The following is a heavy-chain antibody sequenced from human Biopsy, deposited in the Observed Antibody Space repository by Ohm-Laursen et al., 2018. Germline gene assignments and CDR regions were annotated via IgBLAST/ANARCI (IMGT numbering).Heavy chain of an antibody. J-gene: IGHJ4*02. Sequence: SDALSFTCTVSGGSVSGYYWSWIRQPPGKGLEWIGYIYYNGSTNYNPSLKSRATISVDTPKNQFSMKLNSVTAADTAVYSCARHSPAPNWTFDYWGQGTQVTVSS. CDR2: IYYNGST. D-gene: IGHD3/OR15-3a*01. V-gene: IGHV4-59*08. CDR3: ARHSPAPNWTFDY. CDR1: GGSVSGYY.